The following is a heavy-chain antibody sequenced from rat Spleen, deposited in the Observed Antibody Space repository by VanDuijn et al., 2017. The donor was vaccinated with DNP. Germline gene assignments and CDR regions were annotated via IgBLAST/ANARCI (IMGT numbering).Heavy chain of an antibody. CDR1: GYSITTNF. CDR2: INYSGIT. J-gene: IGHJ2*01. D-gene: IGHD1-5*01. V-gene: IGHV3-1*01. Sequence: EVQLQESGPGLVKPSQSLSLTCSVTGYSITTNFWGWIRQFPGNKMEWIGHINYSGITFYNPSLKSRISITRDTSKNQFFLHLKSVTTEDTATYYCARWNIGTSTLDYWGQGVMVTVSS. CDR3: ARWNIGTSTLDY.